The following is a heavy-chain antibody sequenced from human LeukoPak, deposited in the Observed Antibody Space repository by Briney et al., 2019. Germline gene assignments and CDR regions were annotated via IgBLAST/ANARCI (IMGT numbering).Heavy chain of an antibody. V-gene: IGHV3-11*05. CDR1: GFTFSDYY. CDR3: ARDRYFYYYGMDV. CDR2: ISSSSPYT. J-gene: IGHJ6*02. Sequence: GGSLRLSRAASGFTFSDYYTSSIPQAPGKGLEWVSYISSSSPYTNYVDSVKGRFTISRDNARISLYLQMNSLRAEDTAVYYCARDRYFYYYGMDVWGQGTTVTVSS.